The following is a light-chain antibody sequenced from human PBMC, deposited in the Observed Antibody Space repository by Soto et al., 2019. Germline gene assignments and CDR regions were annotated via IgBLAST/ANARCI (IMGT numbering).Light chain of an antibody. J-gene: IGKJ1*01. V-gene: IGKV1-5*03. CDR2: KAS. Sequence: DIQMTQSPSTLSASVGDRVTITCRASQSISSWLAEYQQNPGKAHKLLIYKASSLKSGLPSRFSGSGSGTEFTLTISSLQPDDFATYYCQQYNSYSTFGQGTKVEIK. CDR3: QQYNSYST. CDR1: QSISSW.